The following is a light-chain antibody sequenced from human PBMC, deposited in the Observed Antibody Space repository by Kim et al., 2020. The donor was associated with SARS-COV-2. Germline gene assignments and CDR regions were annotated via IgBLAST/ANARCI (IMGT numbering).Light chain of an antibody. CDR2: DNN. Sequence: GKKVTISCSGTSSNMRTHHLAWYQQLPGTAPKLLIYDNNVRPSGSPDRFSGSKSGTSGTLGITGLQTGDEADYYCGTWDSSLGAVVFGGGTQLTVL. CDR3: GTWDSSLGAVV. CDR1: SSNMRTHH. J-gene: IGLJ2*01. V-gene: IGLV1-51*01.